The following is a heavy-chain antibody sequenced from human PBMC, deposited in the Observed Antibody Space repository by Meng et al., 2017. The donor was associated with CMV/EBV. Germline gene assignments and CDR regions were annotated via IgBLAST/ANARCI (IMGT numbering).Heavy chain of an antibody. CDR2: ISSSSYI. D-gene: IGHD2-2*01. Sequence: GESLKISCAASGLTFSSYSMNWVRQAPGKGLEWVSSISSSSYIYYADSVKGRFTISRDNAKNSLYLQMNSLRAEDTAVYYCARDRRGYCSSTSCYYHYYYGMDVWGQGTTVTV. J-gene: IGHJ6*02. CDR3: ARDRRGYCSSTSCYYHYYYGMDV. CDR1: GLTFSSYS. V-gene: IGHV3-21*01.